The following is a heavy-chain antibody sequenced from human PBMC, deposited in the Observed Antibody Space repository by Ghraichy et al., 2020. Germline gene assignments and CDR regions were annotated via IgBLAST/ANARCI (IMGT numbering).Heavy chain of an antibody. J-gene: IGHJ5*02. D-gene: IGHD1-26*01. Sequence: SETLSLTCTVSGGSITSGGFFWTWVRQHPEKGLEWIGHIYYSGTTYYNPSLRSRVTIFLDTSKNEFSLRLSPVTAADTAVYYGAREFSGSNGWLDPWGQGTLVTVSS. V-gene: IGHV4-31*03. CDR3: AREFSGSNGWLDP. CDR1: GGSITSGGFF. CDR2: IYYSGTT.